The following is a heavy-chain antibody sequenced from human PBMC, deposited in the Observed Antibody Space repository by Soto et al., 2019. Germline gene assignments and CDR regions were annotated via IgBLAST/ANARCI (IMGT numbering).Heavy chain of an antibody. V-gene: IGHV3-21*01. CDR2: ISSSSGNT. CDR3: ARDLSIAAAALP. CDR1: GFNFSNYA. J-gene: IGHJ5*02. Sequence: GSLRLSCAASGFNFSNYAMGWVRQAPGKGLKWVSSISSSSGNTYYADSVKGRFTISRDNAKNTLYLQMNSLRAEDTAVYYCARDLSIAAAALPWGQGTLVTVSS. D-gene: IGHD6-13*01.